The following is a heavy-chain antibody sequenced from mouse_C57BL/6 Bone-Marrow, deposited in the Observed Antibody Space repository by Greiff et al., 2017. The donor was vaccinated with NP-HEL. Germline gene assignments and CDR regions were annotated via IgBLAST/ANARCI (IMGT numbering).Heavy chain of an antibody. J-gene: IGHJ2*01. Sequence: EVMLVESEGGLVQPGSSMKLSCTASGFTFSDYYMAWVRQVPEKGLEWVANINYDGSSTYYLDSLKSRFIISRDNAKNILYLQMSSLKSEDTATYYCAREGGSSYLDYWGQGTTLTVSS. V-gene: IGHV5-16*01. CDR2: INYDGSST. CDR1: GFTFSDYY. D-gene: IGHD1-1*01. CDR3: AREGGSSYLDY.